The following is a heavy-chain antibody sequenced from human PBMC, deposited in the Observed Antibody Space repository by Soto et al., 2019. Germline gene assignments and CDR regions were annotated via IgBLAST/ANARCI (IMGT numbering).Heavy chain of an antibody. CDR1: GGTFSSYA. CDR3: ARDLGVPYYYDSSGYYDYYYYGMDV. V-gene: IGHV1-69*06. J-gene: IGHJ6*02. D-gene: IGHD3-22*01. CDR2: IIPIFGTA. Sequence: QVQLVQSGAEVKKPGSSVKVSCKASGGTFSSYAISWVRQAPGQGLEWMGGIIPIFGTANYAQKFQGRVTITADKSTSTAYMELSSLRSEDTAVYYCARDLGVPYYYDSSGYYDYYYYGMDVWGQGTTVTVSS.